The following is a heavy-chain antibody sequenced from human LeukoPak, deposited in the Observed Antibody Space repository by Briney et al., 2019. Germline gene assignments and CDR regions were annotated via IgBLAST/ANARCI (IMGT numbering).Heavy chain of an antibody. D-gene: IGHD5-12*01. V-gene: IGHV4-34*01. Sequence: SETLSLTCAVYGASFSDYYWSWIRQPPGKGLEWIGEVNHGGSTNYNPSLKSRVTISVDTSKSQFSLKLSSVTAADTGVYYCARHDNEKSGYEIDYWGRGTLVTVSS. CDR3: ARHDNEKSGYEIDY. CDR1: GASFSDYY. CDR2: VNHGGST. J-gene: IGHJ4*02.